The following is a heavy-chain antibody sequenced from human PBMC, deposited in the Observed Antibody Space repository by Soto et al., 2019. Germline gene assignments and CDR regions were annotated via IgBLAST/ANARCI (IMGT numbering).Heavy chain of an antibody. D-gene: IGHD3-22*01. J-gene: IGHJ4*02. V-gene: IGHV1-69*01. CDR3: ARGNSYYYDSSGYKSPFQH. Sequence: QVQLVQSGAEVKKPGSSVKVSCKASGGSFSSYSINWVRQAPGQGLAWMGGIIPIFGAPNYAREFQGRVTITADESTNTVYMEVSSLRSEDTAVYYCARGNSYYYDSSGYKSPFQHWGQGTLVTVSS. CDR1: GGSFSSYS. CDR2: IIPIFGAP.